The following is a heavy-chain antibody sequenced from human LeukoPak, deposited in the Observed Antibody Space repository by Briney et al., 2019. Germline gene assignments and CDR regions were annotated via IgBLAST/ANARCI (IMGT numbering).Heavy chain of an antibody. V-gene: IGHV4-39*02. J-gene: IGHJ4*02. D-gene: IGHD6-13*01. Sequence: TSETLSLTCTVSGGSISSSSYYWGWIRQPPGKGLEWIGSIYYSGSTYYNPSLKSRVTISVDTSKNQFSLKLSSVTAADTAVYYCAREAAADHHFDYWGQGTLVTVSS. CDR3: AREAAADHHFDY. CDR2: IYYSGST. CDR1: GGSISSSSYY.